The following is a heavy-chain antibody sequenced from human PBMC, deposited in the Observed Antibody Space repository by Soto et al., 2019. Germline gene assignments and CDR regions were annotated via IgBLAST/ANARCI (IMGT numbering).Heavy chain of an antibody. D-gene: IGHD1-1*01. CDR3: ARAARGGNDWFDP. V-gene: IGHV4-59*01. CDR2: IYYSGST. J-gene: IGHJ5*02. CDR1: GGSISSYY. Sequence: SETLSLTCTVSGGSISSYYWSWIRQPPGKGLEWIGYIYYSGSTNYNPSLKSRVTISVDTSKNQFSLKLSSVTAADTAVYYCARAARGGNDWFDPWGQGTLVTVSS.